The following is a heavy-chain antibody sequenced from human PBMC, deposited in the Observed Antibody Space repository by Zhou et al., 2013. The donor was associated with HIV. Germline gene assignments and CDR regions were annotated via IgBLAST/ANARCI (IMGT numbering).Heavy chain of an antibody. CDR2: ISTYNGNT. CDR1: GYIFINYG. J-gene: IGHJ4*02. Sequence: QVQLVQSGAEVKKPGASVKVSCKASGYIFINYGISWVRQAPGQGLEWMGWISTYNGNTSYAQNLQGRVTMTTDTSTTTAYMELRSLRSDDTAMYYCARDTIDWGQGTLVTVSS. V-gene: IGHV1-18*01. CDR3: ARDTID. D-gene: IGHD1-1*01.